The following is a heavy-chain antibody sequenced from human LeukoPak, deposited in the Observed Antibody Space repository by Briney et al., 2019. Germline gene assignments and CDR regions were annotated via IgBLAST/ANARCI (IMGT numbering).Heavy chain of an antibody. J-gene: IGHJ4*02. CDR1: GGSISSGGYY. D-gene: IGHD3-22*01. V-gene: IGHV4-31*03. Sequence: SETLSLTCTVSGGSISSGGYYWSWIRQHPGKGLEWIGYIYYSGSTYYNPSLKSRLIIPVDTSKNQFSLKLSSVTAADTAIYYCARENPSGYYNRPIDYWGQGTLVTVSS. CDR2: IYYSGST. CDR3: ARENPSGYYNRPIDY.